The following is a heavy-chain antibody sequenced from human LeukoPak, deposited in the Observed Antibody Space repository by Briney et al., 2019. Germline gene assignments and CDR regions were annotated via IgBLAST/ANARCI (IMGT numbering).Heavy chain of an antibody. J-gene: IGHJ4*02. CDR3: ARSGSGSYFLDY. CDR2: IYSGGST. CDR1: GFTVSSNY. Sequence: PGGSLRLSCAASGFTVSSNYMSWVRQAPGKGLEWVSVIYSGGSTYYADSVKGRFTISRDNAKNSLYLQMNSLRAEDTAVYYCARSGSGSYFLDYWGQGTLVTVSS. D-gene: IGHD3-10*01. V-gene: IGHV3-66*01.